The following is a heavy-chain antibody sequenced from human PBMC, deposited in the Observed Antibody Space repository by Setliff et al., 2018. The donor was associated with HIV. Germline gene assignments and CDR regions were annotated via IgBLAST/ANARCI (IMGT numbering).Heavy chain of an antibody. CDR2: INAGNGNT. D-gene: IGHD3-22*01. J-gene: IGHJ6*02. V-gene: IGHV1-3*01. CDR1: GYTFTSYA. CDR3: TRTPYDSLMGYYYYGMDV. Sequence: ASVKVSCKASGYTFTSYAMHWVRQAPGQRLEWMGWINAGNGNTKYSQKFQGRVTITRDTSASTAYMELSSLRSEDTAVYYCTRTPYDSLMGYYYYGMDVWGQGTTVTVSS.